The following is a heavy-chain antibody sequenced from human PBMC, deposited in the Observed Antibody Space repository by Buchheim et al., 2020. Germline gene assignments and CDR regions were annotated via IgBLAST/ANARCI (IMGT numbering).Heavy chain of an antibody. CDR3: ARDWSPDSSFDYYYGMDV. CDR1: GFTFSSYG. V-gene: IGHV3-33*01. CDR2: IWYDGSNK. D-gene: IGHD3-3*01. Sequence: QVQLVESGGGVVQPGRSLRLSCAASGFTFSSYGMHWVRQAPGKGLEWVAVIWYDGSNKYYADSVKGRFTISRDNDKNTLYLQMNSLRAEDTAVYYCARDWSPDSSFDYYYGMDVWGQGTT. J-gene: IGHJ6*02.